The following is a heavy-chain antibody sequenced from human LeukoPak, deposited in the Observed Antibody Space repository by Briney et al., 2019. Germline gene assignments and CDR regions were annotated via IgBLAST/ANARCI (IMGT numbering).Heavy chain of an antibody. D-gene: IGHD6-13*01. J-gene: IGHJ5*02. V-gene: IGHV1-8*02. CDR1: GGTFSSYA. Sequence: GASVKVSCKGSGGTFSSYAISWVRQAPGQGLEWMGCMGCISPYSGDTSYAQRFQGRVTATRDTSISTAYMELSSLRSEDTAVYYCARGTHTAGTGDWFDPWGQGTLVTVSS. CDR2: MGCISPYSGDT. CDR3: ARGTHTAGTGDWFDP.